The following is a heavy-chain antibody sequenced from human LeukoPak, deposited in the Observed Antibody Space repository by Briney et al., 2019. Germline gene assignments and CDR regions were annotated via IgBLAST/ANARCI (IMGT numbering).Heavy chain of an antibody. CDR2: FDPEDGET. CDR1: GYTLTELS. J-gene: IGHJ5*02. D-gene: IGHD3-3*01. V-gene: IGHV1-24*01. CDR3: ARDATLPKIFGVPNGWFDP. Sequence: ASVKVSCKVSGYTLTELSMHWVRQALGKGLEWMGGFDPEDGETIYAQKFQGRVTMTEDTSTDTAYMELSSLRSEDTAVYYCARDATLPKIFGVPNGWFDPWGQGTLVTVSS.